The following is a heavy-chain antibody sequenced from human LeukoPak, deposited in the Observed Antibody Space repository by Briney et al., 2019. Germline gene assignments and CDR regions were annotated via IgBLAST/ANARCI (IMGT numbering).Heavy chain of an antibody. V-gene: IGHV3-21*04. CDR3: AKYEVVVAASSSYWYFGL. D-gene: IGHD2-15*01. CDR1: GFTFNTYT. Sequence: GGSLRLSCAASGFTFNTYTMNWVRQAPGKGLEWVSSISSSGWYIYYADSLKGRFTISRDNAKTSLYLQMNSLKAEDTAVYYLAKYEVVVAASSSYWYFGLWGRGTLVTVSS. CDR2: ISSSGWYI. J-gene: IGHJ2*01.